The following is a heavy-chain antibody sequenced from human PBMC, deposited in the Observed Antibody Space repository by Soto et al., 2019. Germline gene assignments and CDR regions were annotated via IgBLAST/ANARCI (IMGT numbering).Heavy chain of an antibody. Sequence: QVQLVESGGGVVQPGRSLRLSCAASGFTFSSYGMHWVRQAPGKGLEWVAVISCDGSNKYYADSVKGRFTISRDNSKNTLYLQMNSLRAEDTAVYYCAKAQSDSGWYLGSDYWGQGTLVTVSS. J-gene: IGHJ4*02. V-gene: IGHV3-30*18. CDR3: AKAQSDSGWYLGSDY. D-gene: IGHD6-19*01. CDR2: ISCDGSNK. CDR1: GFTFSSYG.